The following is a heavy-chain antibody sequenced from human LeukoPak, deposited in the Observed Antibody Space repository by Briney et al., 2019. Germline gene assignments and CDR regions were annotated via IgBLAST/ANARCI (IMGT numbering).Heavy chain of an antibody. CDR2: ISPWNGHT. J-gene: IGHJ4*02. V-gene: IGHV1-18*01. CDR3: ARGDGDY. D-gene: IGHD3-16*01. Sequence: ASVTVSCKASGYTFTGYGISWMRQAPGQGLEWMGWISPWNGHTDYAQKTQGRVTLTTETSTSTAYMELRSLRSDDTAIYYCARGDGDYWGQGTVVAHSS. CDR1: GYTFTGYG.